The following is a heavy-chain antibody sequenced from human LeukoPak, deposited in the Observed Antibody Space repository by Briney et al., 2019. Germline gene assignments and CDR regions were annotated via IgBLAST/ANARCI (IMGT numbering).Heavy chain of an antibody. D-gene: IGHD7-27*01. CDR1: GGSISSSSYY. V-gene: IGHV4-39*01. Sequence: SETLSLTCTVSGGSISSSSYYWGWIRQPPGKGLEWIGSIYYSGSTYYNPSLKSRVTISVDTSKNQFSLKLSSVTAADTAVYYCARGPLGSQFHNWGQGTLVTVSS. CDR3: ARGPLGSQFHN. J-gene: IGHJ4*02. CDR2: IYYSGST.